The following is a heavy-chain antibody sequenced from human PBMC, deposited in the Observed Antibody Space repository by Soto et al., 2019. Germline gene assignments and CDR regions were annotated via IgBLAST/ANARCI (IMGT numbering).Heavy chain of an antibody. CDR2: IYYSGST. D-gene: IGHD3-3*01. V-gene: IGHV4-30-4*01. J-gene: IGHJ6*01. CDR3: ARDNRRIFGVVRGMDV. CDR1: GGSISSGDYY. Sequence: QVQLQESGPGLVKPSQTLSLTCTVSGGSISSGDYYWSWIRQPPGKGLEWIGYIYYSGSTYYNPSLKSRVTISVDTSKNPFSLKLSSVTAADTDVYYCARDNRRIFGVVRGMDVWGQGTTVTVSS.